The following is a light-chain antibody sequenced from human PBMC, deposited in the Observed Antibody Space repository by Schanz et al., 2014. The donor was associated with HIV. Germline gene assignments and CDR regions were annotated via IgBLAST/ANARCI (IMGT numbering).Light chain of an antibody. Sequence: DIQMTQSPSSLSASVGDRVTITCRASQSISSYLNWYQQKPGKAPKLLIYAASSLQSGVPSRFSGSGSGTDFTLTISRLEPEDFAVYFCQYFGNSGGTFGGGTKVEIK. CDR2: AAS. CDR3: QYFGNSGGT. V-gene: IGKV1-39*01. CDR1: QSISSY. J-gene: IGKJ4*01.